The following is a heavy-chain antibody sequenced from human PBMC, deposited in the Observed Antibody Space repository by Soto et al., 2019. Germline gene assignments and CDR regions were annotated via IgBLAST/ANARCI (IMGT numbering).Heavy chain of an antibody. Sequence: QVQLVESGGGVVQPGRSLRLSCAASGFTFSSYGMHWVRQAPGKGLEWVAVISYDGSNKYYADSVKGRFTISRDNSKNTLYLQMNSLRAEDTAVYYCAKDGSGGIAAAGPLGLLFDYWGQGTLVTVSS. D-gene: IGHD6-13*01. CDR3: AKDGSGGIAAAGPLGLLFDY. CDR2: ISYDGSNK. V-gene: IGHV3-30*18. CDR1: GFTFSSYG. J-gene: IGHJ4*02.